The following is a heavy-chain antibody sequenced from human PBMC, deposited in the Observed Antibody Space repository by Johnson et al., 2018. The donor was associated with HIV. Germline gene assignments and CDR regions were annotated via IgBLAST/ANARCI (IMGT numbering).Heavy chain of an antibody. D-gene: IGHD3-10*01. CDR2: ISSSGSTI. V-gene: IGHV3-11*04. CDR3: ARIKRSLLWYDAFDI. Sequence: HVQLVESGGGLVKPGGSLRLSCAASGFTFSDYYMNWIRQAPGKGLDWVSYISSSGSTIYYADSVKGRFTISRDNAKNSLYLQMNSLRAEDTAVYYCARIKRSLLWYDAFDIWGQGTTVTVSS. CDR1: GFTFSDYY. J-gene: IGHJ3*02.